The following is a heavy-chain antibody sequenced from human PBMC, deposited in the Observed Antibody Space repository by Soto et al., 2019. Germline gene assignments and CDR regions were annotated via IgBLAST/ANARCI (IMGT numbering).Heavy chain of an antibody. Sequence: GGSLRLSCAASGFTFDDYAMHWVRQAPGKGLEWVSGISWNSGSIGYADSVKGRFTISRDNAKNSLYLQMNSLRAEDTALYYCAKDSYYCSGGSCYQFQHWGQGTLVTVSS. CDR2: ISWNSGSI. CDR1: GFTFDDYA. V-gene: IGHV3-9*01. J-gene: IGHJ1*01. CDR3: AKDSYYCSGGSCYQFQH. D-gene: IGHD2-15*01.